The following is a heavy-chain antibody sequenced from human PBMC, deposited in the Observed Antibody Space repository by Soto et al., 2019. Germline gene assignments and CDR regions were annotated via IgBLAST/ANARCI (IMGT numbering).Heavy chain of an antibody. CDR3: ARAGEKAARPSWYLDL. CDR1: GYTFTSYG. Sequence: GASVKVSCKASGYTFTSYGISWVRQAPGQGLEWMGWISTYNGNTNYAQKLQGRVTMTTDTSTSTAYMELRSLRSDDTAVYYCARAGEKAARPSWYLDLWGRGTPVTVSS. J-gene: IGHJ2*01. V-gene: IGHV1-18*01. CDR2: ISTYNGNT. D-gene: IGHD6-6*01.